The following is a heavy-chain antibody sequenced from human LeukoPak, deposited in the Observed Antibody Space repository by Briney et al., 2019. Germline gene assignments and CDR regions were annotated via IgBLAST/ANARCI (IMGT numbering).Heavy chain of an antibody. Sequence: SETLSLTCAVYGGSFSGYYWSWIRQPPGRGLEWIGEINHSGSTNYNPSLKSRVTISVDTSKNQFSLKLSSVTAADTAVYYCASWALLHSGSYLWGQGTLVTVSS. J-gene: IGHJ5*02. V-gene: IGHV4-34*01. CDR2: INHSGST. D-gene: IGHD1-26*01. CDR3: ASWALLHSGSYL. CDR1: GGSFSGYY.